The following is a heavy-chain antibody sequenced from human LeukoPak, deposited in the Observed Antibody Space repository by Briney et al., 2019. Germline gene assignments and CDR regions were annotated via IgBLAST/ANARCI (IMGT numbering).Heavy chain of an antibody. CDR2: ISGSGGST. D-gene: IGHD2-2*02. CDR3: ANAPQDIVVVPAAIYELWDYYYGMDV. Sequence: GGALRLSCAASGFTFSSYAMSWVRQAPGKGLEWVSAISGSGGSTYYADSVKGRFTISRDNSKNTLYLQMNSQRAEDTAVYYCANAPQDIVVVPAAIYELWDYYYGMDVWGQGTTVTVSS. V-gene: IGHV3-23*01. CDR1: GFTFSSYA. J-gene: IGHJ6*02.